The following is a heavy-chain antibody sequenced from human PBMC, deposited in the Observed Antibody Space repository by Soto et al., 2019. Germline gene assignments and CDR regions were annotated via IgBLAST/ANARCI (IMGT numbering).Heavy chain of an antibody. CDR1: GYTFTSYG. CDR3: ARGYWQQQLVPDWYFDL. V-gene: IGHV1-18*01. CDR2: ISAYNGNT. Sequence: QVQLVQSGAEVKKPGASVKVSCKASGYTFTSYGISWVRQAPGQGLEWMGWISAYNGNTNYAQKLQGRVTMTTDTSTSKAYMEMRSLRSDDTAVYYCARGYWQQQLVPDWYFDLWGRGTLVTVSS. J-gene: IGHJ2*01. D-gene: IGHD6-13*01.